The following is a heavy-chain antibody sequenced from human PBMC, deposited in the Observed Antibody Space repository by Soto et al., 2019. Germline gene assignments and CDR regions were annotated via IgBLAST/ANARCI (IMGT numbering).Heavy chain of an antibody. J-gene: IGHJ4*02. Sequence: SETLSLTCTVSGGSFKSGSYSWSWIRQPPGKGLEWIGYVYHTGRTSYNLSLKSRVSISMDTSKNQFSLNLDSVTAADTAVYFCARDFAYFDSWGQGTLVTVSS. CDR3: ARDFAYFDS. CDR2: VYHTGRT. V-gene: IGHV4-61*01. D-gene: IGHD3-3*01. CDR1: GGSFKSGSYS.